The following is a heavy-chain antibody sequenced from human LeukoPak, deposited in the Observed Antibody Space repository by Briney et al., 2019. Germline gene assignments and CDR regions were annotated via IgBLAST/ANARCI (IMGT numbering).Heavy chain of an antibody. V-gene: IGHV1-46*01. CDR3: AKIGNYYDSSGYYPGGYFDY. Sequence: ASVKVSCKASGYTFTGYYMHWVRQAPGQGLEWMGIINPSGGSTSYAQKFQGGVTMTRDTSTSTVYMELSSLRSEDTAVYYCAKIGNYYDSSGYYPGGYFDYWGQGTLVTVSS. CDR1: GYTFTGYY. J-gene: IGHJ4*02. CDR2: INPSGGST. D-gene: IGHD3-22*01.